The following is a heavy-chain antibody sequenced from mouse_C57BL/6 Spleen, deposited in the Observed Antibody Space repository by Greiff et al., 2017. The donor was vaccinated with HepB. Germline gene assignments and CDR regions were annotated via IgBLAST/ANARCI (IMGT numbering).Heavy chain of an antibody. Sequence: QVQLQQSGAELVKPGASVKLSCKASGYTFTSYWMHWVKQRPGQGLEWIGMIHPNSGSTNYNEKFKSKATLTVDKSSSTAYMQLRSLTSEDSAVYYCAPFYYDYDVSWFAYWGQGTLVTVSA. D-gene: IGHD2-4*01. CDR1: GYTFTSYW. J-gene: IGHJ3*01. CDR2: IHPNSGST. V-gene: IGHV1-64*01. CDR3: APFYYDYDVSWFAY.